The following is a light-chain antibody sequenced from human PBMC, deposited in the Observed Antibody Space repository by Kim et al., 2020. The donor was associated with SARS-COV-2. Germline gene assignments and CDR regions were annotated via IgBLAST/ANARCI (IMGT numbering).Light chain of an antibody. Sequence: GETVTISFSASNSTIANSYVYWYHQRPGPAPNPLISSDTQRPSGVPDRFSGSKSGSSASLAISGLQSEDEAHYFCAEWDDSLSSRLFGGGTKVTVL. V-gene: IGLV1-47*02. CDR1: NSTIANSY. CDR3: AEWDDSLSSRL. J-gene: IGLJ3*02. CDR2: SDT.